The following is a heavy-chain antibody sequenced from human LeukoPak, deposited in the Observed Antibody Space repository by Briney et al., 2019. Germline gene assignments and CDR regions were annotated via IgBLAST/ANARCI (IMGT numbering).Heavy chain of an antibody. CDR2: IYYSGST. D-gene: IGHD3-10*01. Sequence: PSETLSLTCTVSGGSISSYYWSWIRQPPGKGLEWIGYIYYSGSTNYNPPLKSRVTISVDTSKNQFSLKLSSVTAADTAAYYCARSEYNWFDPWGQGTLVTVSS. J-gene: IGHJ5*02. V-gene: IGHV4-59*08. CDR1: GGSISSYY. CDR3: ARSEYNWFDP.